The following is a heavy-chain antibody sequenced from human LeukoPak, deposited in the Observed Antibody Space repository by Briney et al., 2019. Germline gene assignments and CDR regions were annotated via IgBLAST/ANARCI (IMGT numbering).Heavy chain of an antibody. Sequence: SETLSLTCTVSGGSISSSSYYWGWIRQPPGKGLEWIGSIYYSGSTYYNPSLKSRVTISVDTSKNQLSLKLSSVTAADTAVYYCARGDYGDYVYYWGQGTLVTVSS. CDR1: GGSISSSSYY. J-gene: IGHJ4*02. V-gene: IGHV4-39*07. CDR2: IYYSGST. CDR3: ARGDYGDYVYY. D-gene: IGHD4-17*01.